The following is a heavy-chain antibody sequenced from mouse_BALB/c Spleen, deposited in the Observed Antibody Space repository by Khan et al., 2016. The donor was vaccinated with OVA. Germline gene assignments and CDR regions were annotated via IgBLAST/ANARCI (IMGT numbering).Heavy chain of an antibody. J-gene: IGHJ4*01. CDR3: TRAYYRYDGYYAMDY. V-gene: IGHV2-6-4*01. CDR2: IWGGGGT. Sequence: VKLLESGPGLVAPSQSLSITCTVSGFSLSRYNIHWVRQPPGKGLEWLGMIWGGGGTDYTSALKSRLSISKDASKRQVFLKMNSLQTDDTAMYYCTRAYYRYDGYYAMDYWGQGTSVTVSS. D-gene: IGHD2-14*01. CDR1: GFSLSRYN.